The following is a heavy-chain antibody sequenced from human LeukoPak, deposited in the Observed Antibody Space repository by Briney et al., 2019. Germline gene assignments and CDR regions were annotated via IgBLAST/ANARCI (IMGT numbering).Heavy chain of an antibody. Sequence: PGGSLRLSCAAPGFTFSGYSMNWVRQAPGKGLEWVSSISSSSSYIYYADSVKGRFTISRDNAKNSLYLQMNSLRAEDTAVCYCARLQLVEVGGDYYGMDVWGQGTTVTVSS. V-gene: IGHV3-21*01. CDR1: GFTFSGYS. CDR2: ISSSSSYI. J-gene: IGHJ6*02. D-gene: IGHD6-13*01. CDR3: ARLQLVEVGGDYYGMDV.